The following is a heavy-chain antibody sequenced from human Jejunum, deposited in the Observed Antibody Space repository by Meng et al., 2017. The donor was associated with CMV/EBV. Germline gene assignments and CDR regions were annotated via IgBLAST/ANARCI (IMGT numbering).Heavy chain of an antibody. V-gene: IGHV4-34*01. CDR3: ASSSGWYEGYYFDN. CDR1: GGSLSSHY. J-gene: IGHJ4*02. CDR2: IKHSGGT. Sequence: YGGSLSSHYWNWIRQPPGKRLEWIGAIKHSGGTNYNPSLQSRVTISLDTSKNQMSLKVISVTAADTAVYYCASSSGWYEGYYFDNWGQGTLVTVSS. D-gene: IGHD6-19*01.